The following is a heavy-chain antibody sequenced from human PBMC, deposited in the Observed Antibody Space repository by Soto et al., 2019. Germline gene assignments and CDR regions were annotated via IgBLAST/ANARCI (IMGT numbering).Heavy chain of an antibody. CDR3: ARLPRGYSYEHYDY. J-gene: IGHJ4*02. CDR1: GCSISSYY. V-gene: IGHV4-59*01. Sequence: SETLSLTCTVSGCSISSYYWSWIRQPPGKGLEWIGYIYYSGSTNYNPSLKSRVTISVDTSKNQFSLKLSSVTAADTAVYYCARLPRGYSYEHYDYWGQGTLVTVSS. CDR2: IYYSGST. D-gene: IGHD5-18*01.